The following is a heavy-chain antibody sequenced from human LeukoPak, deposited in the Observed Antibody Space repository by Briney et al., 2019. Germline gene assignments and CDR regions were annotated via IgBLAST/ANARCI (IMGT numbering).Heavy chain of an antibody. D-gene: IGHD1-26*01. CDR1: GFTFSSCG. J-gene: IGHJ4*02. Sequence: GGSLRLSCAASGFTFSSCGKSWVRQAPGKGLEWVSSISSSSSYIYYADSVKGRFTISRDNAKNSLYLQMNSLRAEDTAVYYCKGPSTATYFDYWGQGTLVTVSS. CDR2: ISSSSSYI. V-gene: IGHV3-21*01. CDR3: KGPSTATYFDY.